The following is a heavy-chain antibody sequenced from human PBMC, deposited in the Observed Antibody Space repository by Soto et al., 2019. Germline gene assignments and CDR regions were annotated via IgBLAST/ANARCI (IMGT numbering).Heavy chain of an antibody. J-gene: IGHJ3*02. V-gene: IGHV4-59*01. D-gene: IGHD4-17*01. Sequence: SETLSLTCTVSGGSISSYYWSWIRQPPGKGLEWIGYIYYSGSTNYNPSLKSPVTISVDTSKNQFSLKLSSVTAADTAVYYCARDAFYGGNSRSFDIWGQGTIVTVSS. CDR2: IYYSGST. CDR3: ARDAFYGGNSRSFDI. CDR1: GGSISSYY.